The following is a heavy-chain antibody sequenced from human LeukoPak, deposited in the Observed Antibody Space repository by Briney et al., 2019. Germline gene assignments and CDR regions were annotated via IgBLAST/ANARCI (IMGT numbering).Heavy chain of an antibody. V-gene: IGHV4-4*07. D-gene: IGHD4-17*01. Sequence: PSETLSLTCTGSGGSISSYYWSWLRQPAGKGLEWIGRIYTSGSTNYNPSLKSRVTMSVDTSKNQFSLKLSSVTAADTAVYYCARDLGDYAEYFDYWGQGTLVTVSS. CDR1: GGSISSYY. CDR3: ARDLGDYAEYFDY. CDR2: IYTSGST. J-gene: IGHJ4*02.